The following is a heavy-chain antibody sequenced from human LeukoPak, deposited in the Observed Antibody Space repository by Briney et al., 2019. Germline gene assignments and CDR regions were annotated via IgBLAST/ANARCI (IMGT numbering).Heavy chain of an antibody. CDR3: ARVASHGDYDYFDY. V-gene: IGHV1-69*05. Sequence: SVKVSCKASGGTFSSYAISWVRQAPGQGLEWMGRIIPVFGTANYAQKFQGRVTITTDESTSTAYMELSSLRSEDTAVYYCARVASHGDYDYFDYWGQGTLVTVSS. CDR2: IIPVFGTA. D-gene: IGHD4-17*01. J-gene: IGHJ4*02. CDR1: GGTFSSYA.